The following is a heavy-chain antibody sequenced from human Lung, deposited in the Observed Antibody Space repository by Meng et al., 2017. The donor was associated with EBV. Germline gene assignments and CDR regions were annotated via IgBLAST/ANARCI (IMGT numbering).Heavy chain of an antibody. V-gene: IGHV4-4*02. D-gene: IGHD6-6*01. Sequence: QVQLRESGPGLVKRSGTLSLTCAVSGGSISSSNWWSWVRQPPGKGLEWIGEIYHSGSTNYNPSLKSRVTISVDTSRNQFSLKLTSVTATDTAVYYCAREYSSSSGLPGPWGQGTLVTVSS. CDR2: IYHSGST. CDR3: AREYSSSSGLPGP. CDR1: GGSISSSNW. J-gene: IGHJ5*02.